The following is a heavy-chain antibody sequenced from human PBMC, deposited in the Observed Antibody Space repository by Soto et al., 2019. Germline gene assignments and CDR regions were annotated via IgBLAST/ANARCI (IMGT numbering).Heavy chain of an antibody. V-gene: IGHV3-23*01. CDR1: GFTFSSYV. Sequence: VQLLESGGGLVQPGGSLRLSCAASGFTFSSYVMSWVRQAPGEGLEWVSTISSSGLSTYYADSVKGRFTISRDNSKNTLYLQVHGLRAEHTAVYYCANGRSAAAGRRAFDVWGRGTRVTVSS. CDR3: ANGRSAAAGRRAFDV. J-gene: IGHJ3*01. CDR2: ISSSGLST. D-gene: IGHD6-13*01.